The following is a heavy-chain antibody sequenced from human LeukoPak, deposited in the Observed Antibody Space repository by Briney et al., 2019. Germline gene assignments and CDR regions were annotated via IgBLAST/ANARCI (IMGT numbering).Heavy chain of an antibody. J-gene: IGHJ3*02. V-gene: IGHV3-66*02. CDR1: GFTVSSNY. Sequence: GGSLRLSCAASGFTVSSNYMSWVRQAPGKGLEWVSVIYSGGNTYYTDSVKGRFTISRDNSKNTLYLQMNSLRPEDTAVHYCARGGYSSGWFHAFDIWGQGTMVTVSS. CDR2: IYSGGNT. D-gene: IGHD6-19*01. CDR3: ARGGYSSGWFHAFDI.